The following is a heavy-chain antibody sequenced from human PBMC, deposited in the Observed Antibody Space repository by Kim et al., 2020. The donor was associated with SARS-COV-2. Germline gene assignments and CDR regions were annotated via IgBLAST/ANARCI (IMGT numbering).Heavy chain of an antibody. J-gene: IGHJ4*02. Sequence: SETLSLTCTVSGGSISSGGYYWSWIRQHPGKGLEWIGCIYYSGSTYYNPSLKSRVTISVDTSKNQFSLKLSSVTAADTAVYYCAREAQWLGQYYFDYWGQGTLVTVSS. V-gene: IGHV4-31*03. CDR2: IYYSGST. D-gene: IGHD6-19*01. CDR3: AREAQWLGQYYFDY. CDR1: GGSISSGGYY.